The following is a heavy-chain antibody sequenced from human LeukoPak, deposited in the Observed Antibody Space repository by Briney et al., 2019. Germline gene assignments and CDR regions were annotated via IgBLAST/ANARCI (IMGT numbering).Heavy chain of an antibody. D-gene: IGHD3-10*01. CDR2: IGTAGDT. CDR3: SRNYGSGYGIVV. Sequence: GGSLRLSWAASGFTFSSYDMHWVRQATGKGLEWVSAIGTAGDTYYPGSVKGRFTISRENAKNSLYLQMNSLRAGDTAVYYCSRNYGSGYGIVVWRQGTTVTVSS. J-gene: IGHJ6*02. V-gene: IGHV3-13*04. CDR1: GFTFSSYD.